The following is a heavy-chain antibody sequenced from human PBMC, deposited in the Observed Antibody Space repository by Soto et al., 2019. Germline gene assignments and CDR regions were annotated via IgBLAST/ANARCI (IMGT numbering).Heavy chain of an antibody. Sequence: EVQLVESGGGLVQPGRSLRLSCAASGFTFDDYAMHWVRQAPGKGLEWVSGISWNSGSIGYADSVKGRFTISRDNAKNYLYLQMNSLRAEDTALYYCAKENSQYGGNFVFDYWGQGTLVTVSS. J-gene: IGHJ4*02. CDR2: ISWNSGSI. V-gene: IGHV3-9*01. D-gene: IGHD2-21*01. CDR3: AKENSQYGGNFVFDY. CDR1: GFTFDDYA.